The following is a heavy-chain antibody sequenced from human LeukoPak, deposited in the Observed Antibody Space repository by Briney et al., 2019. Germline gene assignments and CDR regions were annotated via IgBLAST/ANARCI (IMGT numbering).Heavy chain of an antibody. D-gene: IGHD5-12*01. V-gene: IGHV4-4*07. J-gene: IGHJ4*02. CDR3: ASDVGYARH. CDR1: GASISGYY. Sequence: SEALSLTCSVSGASISGYYWSWLRQPAGQGQELIGRLYGSGSTYYNPSLKSRVTMSVDTSKNQFSLKLTPMTAADAAAYYCASDVGYARHWGQGTLVTVSS. CDR2: LYGSGST.